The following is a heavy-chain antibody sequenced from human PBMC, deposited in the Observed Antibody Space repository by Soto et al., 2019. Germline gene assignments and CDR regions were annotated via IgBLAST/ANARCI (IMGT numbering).Heavy chain of an antibody. CDR1: GGCISSSNW. J-gene: IGHJ6*02. D-gene: IGHD6-13*01. CDR2: IYHSGST. CDR3: ARAHLIAAAGTILNYGMDV. Sequence: PSETLSLTCAVSGGCISSSNWWSWVRQPPGKGLEWIGEIYHSGSTNYNPSLKSRVTISVDKSKNQFSLKMSSVTAADTAVYSCARAHLIAAAGTILNYGMDVCGQGTTVPVYS. V-gene: IGHV4-4*02.